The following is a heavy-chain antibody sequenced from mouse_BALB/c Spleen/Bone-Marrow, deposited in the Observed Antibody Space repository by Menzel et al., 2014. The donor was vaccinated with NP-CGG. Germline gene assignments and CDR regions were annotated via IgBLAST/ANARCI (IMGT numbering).Heavy chain of an antibody. V-gene: IGHV4-1*02. CDR2: INPDSSTI. CDR1: GFDFSGFW. J-gene: IGHJ3*01. CDR3: ARLGYYGGFAY. D-gene: IGHD2-3*01. Sequence: EVMLVESGGGLVQPGRSLKLSCAASGFDFSGFWMGWVRQAPGKGLEWIGEINPDSSTINYTPSLKDRFIVSRDNAKNTLHLQMSKVRSEDTALYYCARLGYYGGFAYWGQGTLVTVSA.